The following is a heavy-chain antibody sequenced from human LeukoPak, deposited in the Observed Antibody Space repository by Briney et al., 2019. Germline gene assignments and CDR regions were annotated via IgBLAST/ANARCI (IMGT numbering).Heavy chain of an antibody. J-gene: IGHJ5*02. V-gene: IGHV4-59*12. CDR1: GGSISSYY. CDR2: IYYSGST. Sequence: SEPLSLTCTVSGGSISSYYWSWIRQAPGKGLEWIGYIYYSGSTTYNPSLKSRVTISVDTSKNQFSLNLSSVTAADTAVYYCARVLAAAGNNWFDPWGQGTLVTVSS. CDR3: ARVLAAAGNNWFDP. D-gene: IGHD6-13*01.